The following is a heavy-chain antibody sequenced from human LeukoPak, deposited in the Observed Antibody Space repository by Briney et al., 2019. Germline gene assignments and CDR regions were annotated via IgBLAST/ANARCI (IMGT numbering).Heavy chain of an antibody. D-gene: IGHD1-26*01. CDR1: GGSISSYY. CDR2: IYYTGNT. Sequence: PSETLSLTWTVSGGSISSYYWSWIRQPPGKGLEWIGYIYYTGNTNYNPSLKSRVTISVDTSKNQFSLNLSSVTAADTAIYYCARLGGATSPFGYWGQGTLVTVSS. CDR3: ARLGGATSPFGY. J-gene: IGHJ4*02. V-gene: IGHV4-59*08.